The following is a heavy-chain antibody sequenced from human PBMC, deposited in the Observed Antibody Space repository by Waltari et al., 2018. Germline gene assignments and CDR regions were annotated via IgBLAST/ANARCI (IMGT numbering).Heavy chain of an antibody. J-gene: IGHJ4*02. Sequence: EVQLVESGGGLVQPGRSLRLSCTASGFTFGDYAMSWVRQAPGKGLEWVGFIRSKAYGGTTEDAASVKGRFTISRDDSKSIAYLQMNSLKTEDTAVYYCTRYSSGELDYWGQGTLVTVSS. V-gene: IGHV3-49*04. CDR1: GFTFGDYA. CDR2: IRSKAYGGTT. CDR3: TRYSSGELDY. D-gene: IGHD6-19*01.